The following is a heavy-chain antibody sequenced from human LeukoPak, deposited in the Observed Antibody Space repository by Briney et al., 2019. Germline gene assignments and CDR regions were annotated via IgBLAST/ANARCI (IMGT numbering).Heavy chain of an antibody. CDR3: AREVHYYGSGLLDY. J-gene: IGHJ4*02. D-gene: IGHD3-10*01. CDR2: ISAYNGNT. CDR1: GYTFTSYG. Sequence: ASVKVSCKASGYTFTSYGISWVRQAPGHGLEWMGWISAYNGNTNYAQKLQGRVTMTTDTSTSTAYMELRSLRSDDTAVYYCAREVHYYGSGLLDYWGQGTLVTVSS. V-gene: IGHV1-18*04.